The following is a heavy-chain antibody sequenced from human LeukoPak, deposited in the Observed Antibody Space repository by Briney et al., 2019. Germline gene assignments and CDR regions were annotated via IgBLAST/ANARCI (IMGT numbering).Heavy chain of an antibody. V-gene: IGHV3-23*01. Sequence: GGSLRLSCAGSGFPFSSDAMNWVRQAPGKGLEWVASISGSTGSTQYADSVKGRFTVSRDNSKNTLYLQMNSLRADDTAVYYCAIFDSYFDYWGQGTLVTVSS. J-gene: IGHJ4*02. CDR2: ISGSTGST. CDR1: GFPFSSDA. CDR3: AIFDSYFDY.